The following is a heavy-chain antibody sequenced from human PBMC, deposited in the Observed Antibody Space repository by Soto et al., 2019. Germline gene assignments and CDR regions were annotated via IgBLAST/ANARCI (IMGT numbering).Heavy chain of an antibody. CDR1: GYTFTGYY. CDR3: ARGGLWSGYYMTNWFDP. V-gene: IGHV1-2*04. Sequence: ASVKVSCKASGYTFTGYYMHWVRQAPGQGLEWMGWINPNSGGTNYAQKFQGWVTMTRDTSISTAYMELSRLRSDDTAVYYCARGGLWSGYYMTNWFDPWGQGTLVTVSS. D-gene: IGHD3-3*01. CDR2: INPNSGGT. J-gene: IGHJ5*02.